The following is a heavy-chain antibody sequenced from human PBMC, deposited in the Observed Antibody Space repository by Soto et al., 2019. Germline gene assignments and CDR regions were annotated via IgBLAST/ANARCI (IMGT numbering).Heavy chain of an antibody. CDR3: ARHNKPVTSRDYFDQ. J-gene: IGHJ4*02. Sequence: GESLKSAGKASGYRFTSYWIGWVRQMPGKGLELMGIIHPGDSETRYSPSFQGQVTISVEKSTSTAYLQWSSLKASDTAMYYCARHNKPVTSRDYFDQWGQGTLVTVSS. CDR2: IHPGDSET. V-gene: IGHV5-51*01. CDR1: GYRFTSYW. D-gene: IGHD4-17*01.